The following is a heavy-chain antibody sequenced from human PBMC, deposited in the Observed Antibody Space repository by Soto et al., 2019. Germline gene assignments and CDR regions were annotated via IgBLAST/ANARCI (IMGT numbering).Heavy chain of an antibody. J-gene: IGHJ3*02. CDR2: INPSGGST. V-gene: IGHV1-46*03. Sequence: ASVKVSCKASGYTFTSYYTHWVRQAPGQGLEWMGIINPSGGSTSYAQKFQGRVTMTRDTSTSTVYMELSSLRSEDTAVYYCARRPYCSGGSCYGEAFDIWGQGTMVTVSS. D-gene: IGHD2-15*01. CDR1: GYTFTSYY. CDR3: ARRPYCSGGSCYGEAFDI.